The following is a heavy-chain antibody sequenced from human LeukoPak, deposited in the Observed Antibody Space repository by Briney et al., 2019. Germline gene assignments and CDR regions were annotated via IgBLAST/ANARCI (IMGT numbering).Heavy chain of an antibody. Sequence: PSETMSLTCAVYGGSFSGYCWNWIRQPPGKGLEWIGEINHIGTTNYSPSLKSRLTISGDTSKNHFSLKLTSVTAADTAVYYCARGRSPGYWGQGTLVTVSS. V-gene: IGHV4-34*01. CDR2: INHIGTT. CDR1: GGSFSGYC. J-gene: IGHJ4*02. CDR3: ARGRSPGY.